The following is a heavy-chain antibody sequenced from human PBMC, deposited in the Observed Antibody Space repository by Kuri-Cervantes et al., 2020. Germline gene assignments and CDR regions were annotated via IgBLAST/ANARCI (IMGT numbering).Heavy chain of an antibody. V-gene: IGHV3-48*04. CDR3: AKASIAGAGIHFDY. D-gene: IGHD6-19*01. J-gene: IGHJ4*02. Sequence: GESLKISCAASGFTFSSYSMNWVRQAPGKGLEWVSYISSSSSTIYYADSVKGRFTISRDNAKNSLYLQMNSLRAEDTALYYCAKASIAGAGIHFDYWGQGTLVTVSS. CDR2: ISSSSSTI. CDR1: GFTFSSYS.